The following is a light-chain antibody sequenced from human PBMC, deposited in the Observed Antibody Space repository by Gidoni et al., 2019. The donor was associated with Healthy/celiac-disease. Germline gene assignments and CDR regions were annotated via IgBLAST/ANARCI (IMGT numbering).Light chain of an antibody. CDR2: GAS. V-gene: IGKV3-20*01. J-gene: IGKJ4*01. CDR3: QQYGRSPLT. Sequence: EIVLTQSPGTLSLSPGERATLSRSASQSVSSSYLAWYQQQPGQAPRLLIDGASSSATGIPDRFSGSGSGKDFPLTISRLEPEDFAVYYCQQYGRSPLTFGGGTKVEIK. CDR1: QSVSSSY.